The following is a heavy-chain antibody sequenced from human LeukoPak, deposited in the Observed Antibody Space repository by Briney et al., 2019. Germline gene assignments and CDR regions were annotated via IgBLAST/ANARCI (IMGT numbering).Heavy chain of an antibody. V-gene: IGHV3-30*18. CDR2: ISYDGSNK. J-gene: IGHJ6*02. Sequence: PGGSLRFSCTASGFSVSNYGLTWVRQAPGKGLEWVAVISYDGSNKYYADSVKGRFTISRDNSKNTLYLQMNSLRAEDTAVYYCAKEVKSSGWFNGMDVWGQGTTVTVSS. CDR3: AKEVKSSGWFNGMDV. D-gene: IGHD6-19*01. CDR1: GFSVSNYG.